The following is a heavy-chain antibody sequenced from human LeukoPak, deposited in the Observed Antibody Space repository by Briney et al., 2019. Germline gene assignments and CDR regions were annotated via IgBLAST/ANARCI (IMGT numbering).Heavy chain of an antibody. CDR2: IGTYSANT. CDR3: ARDGGP. CDR1: GYPFLSYG. J-gene: IGHJ5*02. V-gene: IGHV1-18*01. Sequence: ASVRVSCKASGYPFLSYGNNWVRQAPGQGLEWLGWIGTYSANTAYAPSFQGRVTMTTDTSTSTVYMELRSLTSDDTAMYYCARDGGPWGQGTLVTVPS. D-gene: IGHD3-16*01.